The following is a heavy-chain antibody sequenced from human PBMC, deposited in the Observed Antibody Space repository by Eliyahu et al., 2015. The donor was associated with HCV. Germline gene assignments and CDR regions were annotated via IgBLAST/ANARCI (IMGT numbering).Heavy chain of an antibody. V-gene: IGHV4-39*01. CDR2: IYYSGSI. CDR3: ARQSIIARRLRPNWFDR. J-gene: IGHJ5*02. D-gene: IGHD3-10*01. CDR1: GGSINTNNFY. Sequence: QLQLQESGPGLVKPSETLSLTCTVSGGSINTNNFYWGXIRQPPGKGLGGXGSIYYSGSIYYXPSLKSRVTISIDTSKNQFSLRLTSVTAADTAVYYCARQSIIARRLRPNWFDRWGQGTLVTVSS.